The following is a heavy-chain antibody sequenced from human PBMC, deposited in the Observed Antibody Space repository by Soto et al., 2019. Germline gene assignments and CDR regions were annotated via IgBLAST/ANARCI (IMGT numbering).Heavy chain of an antibody. J-gene: IGHJ5*02. CDR1: GFTFSSYS. CDR2: ISSSSSTI. Sequence: PGGSLRLSCAASGFTFSSYSMNWVRQAPGKGLEWVSYISSSSSTIYYADSVKGRFTISRDNAKNSLYLQMNSLRAEDTAVYYCARDLMTTALPWGQGTLVTVSS. CDR3: ARDLMTTALP. D-gene: IGHD4-4*01. V-gene: IGHV3-48*01.